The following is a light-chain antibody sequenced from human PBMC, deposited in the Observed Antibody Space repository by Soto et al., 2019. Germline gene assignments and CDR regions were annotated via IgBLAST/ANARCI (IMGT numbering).Light chain of an antibody. Sequence: QSALTQPPSASWFPGQSVTISCTGTSSYVGYYDYVSWYQQHPGEAPKLVIYEVTKRPSGVPDRVSASKSGNTASLTVSGLRAEDEADYYCGSYAGSXNFVVGRGTKVXVX. CDR2: EVT. J-gene: IGLJ1*01. CDR3: GSYAGSXNFV. V-gene: IGLV2-8*01. CDR1: SSYVGYYDY.